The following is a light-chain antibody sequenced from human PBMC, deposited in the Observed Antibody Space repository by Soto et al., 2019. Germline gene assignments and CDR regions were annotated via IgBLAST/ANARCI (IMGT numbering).Light chain of an antibody. CDR1: SNDVGGYNF. CDR2: EVS. J-gene: IGLJ1*01. CDR3: SSYAGNNIYYV. V-gene: IGLV2-8*01. Sequence: QSVLTQPPSASGSPGQSVTISCTGTSNDVGGYNFVSWYQQHPGKAPKLMIFEVSKRPSGVPDRFSGSKSGSTASLTVSGLQAEDEADYYCSSYAGNNIYYVFGTGTKATVL.